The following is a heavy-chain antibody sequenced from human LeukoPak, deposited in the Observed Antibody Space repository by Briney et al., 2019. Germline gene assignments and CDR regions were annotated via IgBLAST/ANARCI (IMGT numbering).Heavy chain of an antibody. D-gene: IGHD3-9*01. V-gene: IGHV1-69*13. CDR3: ARADILTGYYTDYWYFDL. Sequence: SVKVSCKASGGTFISYAISWVRQAPGQGGEWMGGIIPIFGTANYAQKFQGRVTITADESTSTAYMELSSLRSEDTAVYYCARADILTGYYTDYWYFDLWGRGTLVTVSS. CDR1: GGTFISYA. CDR2: IIPIFGTA. J-gene: IGHJ2*01.